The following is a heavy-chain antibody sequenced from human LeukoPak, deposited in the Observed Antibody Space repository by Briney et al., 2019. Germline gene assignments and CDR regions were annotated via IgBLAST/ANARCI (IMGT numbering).Heavy chain of an antibody. CDR3: ARLPGIAAI. D-gene: IGHD6-13*01. V-gene: IGHV4-59*08. J-gene: IGHJ4*02. CDR1: GASTSRYY. CDR2: LYYGGST. Sequence: SETLSLTCTVSGASTSRYYWSWIRQPPGQRLEWLGYLYYGGSTTYNPSLKSRLTMSLDTSKNQISLRLISLTAADTAVYYCARLPGIAAIWGQGTLVTVSS.